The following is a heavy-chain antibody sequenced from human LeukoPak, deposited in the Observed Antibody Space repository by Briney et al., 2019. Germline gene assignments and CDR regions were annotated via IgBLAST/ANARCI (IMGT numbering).Heavy chain of an antibody. D-gene: IGHD4-17*01. Sequence: SETLSLTCTVSGGSISSGGYYWSWIRQHPGKGLEWIGYIYYSGSTYYNPSLKSRVTISVDTSKNQFSLKLSSVTAADTAVYYCASTDPRHYYGMDVWGQGTTVTVSS. CDR3: ASTDPRHYYGMDV. CDR2: IYYSGST. J-gene: IGHJ6*02. CDR1: GGSISSGGYY. V-gene: IGHV4-31*03.